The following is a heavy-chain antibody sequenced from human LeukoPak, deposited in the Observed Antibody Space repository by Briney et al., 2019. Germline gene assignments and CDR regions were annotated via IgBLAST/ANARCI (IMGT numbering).Heavy chain of an antibody. Sequence: GGCLRLSCAASGFTVSSNYMSWVRQAPGKGLEWVSVIYSGGSTYYADSVKGRFTISRDNSKSTLYLQMNSLRAEDTAVYYCARESGPYGSGRGIFDYWGQGTLVTVSS. D-gene: IGHD3-10*01. CDR2: IYSGGST. V-gene: IGHV3-66*02. CDR3: ARESGPYGSGRGIFDY. J-gene: IGHJ4*02. CDR1: GFTVSSNY.